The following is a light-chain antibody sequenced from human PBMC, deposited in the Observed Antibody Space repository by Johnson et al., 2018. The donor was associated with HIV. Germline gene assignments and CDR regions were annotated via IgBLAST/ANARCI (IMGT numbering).Light chain of an antibody. CDR2: DDN. CDR1: SSDMGNYA. J-gene: IGLJ1*01. V-gene: IGLV1-51*01. Sequence: QLVLTQPPSVSAAPGQKVTISCSGSSSDMGNYAVSWYQQFPGAAPKLLIYDDNKRPSRIPDRFSGSKSGTSATLGLTGLQTGDEADYYCGTWDKSLNTGAVFGTGTKVTVL. CDR3: GTWDKSLNTGAV.